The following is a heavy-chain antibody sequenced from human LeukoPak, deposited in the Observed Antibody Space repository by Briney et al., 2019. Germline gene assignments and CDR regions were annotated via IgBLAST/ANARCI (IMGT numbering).Heavy chain of an antibody. CDR2: ISGSGGST. CDR1: GFTFSSYG. J-gene: IGHJ4*02. Sequence: HTGGSLRLSCAASGFTFSSYGMSWVRQAPGKGLEWVSAISGSGGSTYYADSVKGRFTISRDNSKNTLYLQMNSLRAEDTAVYYCAKGAFGEPNGYWGQGTLVTVSS. CDR3: AKGAFGEPNGY. D-gene: IGHD3-10*01. V-gene: IGHV3-23*01.